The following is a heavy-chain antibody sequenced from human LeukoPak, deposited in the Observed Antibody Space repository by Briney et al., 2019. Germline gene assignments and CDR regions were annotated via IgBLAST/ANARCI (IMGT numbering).Heavy chain of an antibody. CDR3: ARGDYYDSSGYFYY. J-gene: IGHJ4*02. V-gene: IGHV1-18*01. CDR2: ISAYNGNT. Sequence: ASVKVSCKASGGAFSSYAISWVRQAPGQGLEWMGWISAYNGNTNYAQKLQGRVTMTTDTSTSTAYMELRSLRSDDTAVYYCARGDYYDSSGYFYYWGQGTLVTVSS. D-gene: IGHD3-22*01. CDR1: GGAFSSYA.